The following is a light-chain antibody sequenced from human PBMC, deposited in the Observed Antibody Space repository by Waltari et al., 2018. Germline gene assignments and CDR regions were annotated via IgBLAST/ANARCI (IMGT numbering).Light chain of an antibody. CDR3: SSWDVSLNGWV. CDR2: SNN. CDR1: SSNIGSNS. J-gene: IGLJ3*02. Sequence: QSVLTQPPSASGTPGQRVIISCSGSSSNIGSNSVNWYQQLPGTAPKVVIHSNNQRPSGGPDRFSGSKYGSSVSLAISGLQSEDEADYYCSSWDVSLNGWVFGGGTKLTVL. V-gene: IGLV1-44*01.